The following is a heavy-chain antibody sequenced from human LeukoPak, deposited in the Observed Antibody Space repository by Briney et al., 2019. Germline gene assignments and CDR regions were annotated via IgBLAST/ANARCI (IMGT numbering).Heavy chain of an antibody. J-gene: IGHJ4*02. CDR1: GFTFSSYA. Sequence: GGSLRLSCAASGFTFSSYAMSWVRQAAGKGLEWVSAISGSGGSTYYADSAKGRFTISRDNSKNTLYLQMNSLRAEDTAVYYCAKDLSPGTYDYWGQGTLVTVSS. D-gene: IGHD1-1*01. CDR2: ISGSGGST. V-gene: IGHV3-23*01. CDR3: AKDLSPGTYDY.